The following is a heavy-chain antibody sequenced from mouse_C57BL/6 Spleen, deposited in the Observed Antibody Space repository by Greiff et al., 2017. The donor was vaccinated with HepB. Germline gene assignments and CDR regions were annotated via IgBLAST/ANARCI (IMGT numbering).Heavy chain of an antibody. CDR2: IDPSDSYT. J-gene: IGHJ1*03. Sequence: QVHVKQPGAELVMPGASVKLSCKASGYTFTSYWMHWVKQRPGQGLEWIGEIDPSDSYTNYNQKFKGKSTLTVDKSSSTAYMQLSSLTSEDSAVYYCARKKDDYSLWYFDVWGTGTTVTVSS. V-gene: IGHV1-69*01. D-gene: IGHD2-4*01. CDR1: GYTFTSYW. CDR3: ARKKDDYSLWYFDV.